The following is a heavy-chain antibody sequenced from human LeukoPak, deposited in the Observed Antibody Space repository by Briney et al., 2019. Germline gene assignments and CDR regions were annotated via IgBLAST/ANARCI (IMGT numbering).Heavy chain of an antibody. J-gene: IGHJ3*02. V-gene: IGHV4-59*01. CDR2: IYYSGST. D-gene: IGHD3-22*01. CDR3: AREATGTGDSSGYYPQDAFDI. Sequence: SETLSLTCSVSGGSISSYYGSWIRQPPGKGLEWIGYIYYSGSTNYNPSLKSRVTISVDTSKNQFSLKLSSVTAADTAVYYCAREATGTGDSSGYYPQDAFDIWGQGTMVTVSS. CDR1: GGSISSYY.